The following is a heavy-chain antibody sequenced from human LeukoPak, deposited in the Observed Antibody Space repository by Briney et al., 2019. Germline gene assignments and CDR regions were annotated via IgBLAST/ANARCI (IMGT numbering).Heavy chain of an antibody. D-gene: IGHD3-22*01. V-gene: IGHV1-69*06. CDR1: GYTFTGYY. Sequence: SVKVSCKASGYTFTGYYMHWVRQAPGQGLEWMGGIIPIFGTANYAQKFQGRVTITADKSTSTAYMELGSLRSEDTAVYYCARTKRTYYYDSSALGGYYYMDVWGKGTTVTVSS. J-gene: IGHJ6*03. CDR3: ARTKRTYYYDSSALGGYYYMDV. CDR2: IIPIFGTA.